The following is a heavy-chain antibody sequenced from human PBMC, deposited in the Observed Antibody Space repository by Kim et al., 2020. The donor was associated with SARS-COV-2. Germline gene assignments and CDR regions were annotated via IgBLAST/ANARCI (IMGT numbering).Heavy chain of an antibody. D-gene: IGHD6-19*01. J-gene: IGHJ4*02. CDR3: ARDKGIAVAGSGADY. V-gene: IGHV4-39*07. Sequence: PSLKSRVTISVDTSKNQFSLKLSSVTAADTAVYYCARDKGIAVAGSGADYWGQGTLVTVSS.